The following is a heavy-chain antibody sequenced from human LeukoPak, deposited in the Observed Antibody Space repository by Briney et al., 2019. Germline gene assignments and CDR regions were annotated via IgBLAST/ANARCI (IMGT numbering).Heavy chain of an antibody. CDR1: GYSISSGYY. Sequence: SETLSLTCTVSGYSISSGYYWGWIRQPPGKGLEWIGSIYHSGSTYYNPSLKSRVTISVETSKNQFSLKLSSVTAADTAVYYCAIQPPKDYYYMDVWGKGTTVTVSS. J-gene: IGHJ6*03. CDR2: IYHSGST. V-gene: IGHV4-38-2*02. CDR3: AIQPPKDYYYMDV.